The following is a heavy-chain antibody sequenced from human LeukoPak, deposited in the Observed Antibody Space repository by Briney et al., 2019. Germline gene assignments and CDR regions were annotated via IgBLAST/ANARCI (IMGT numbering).Heavy chain of an antibody. CDR1: GYTFTGYY. Sequence: ASVKVSCKASGYTFTGYYMHWVRQAPGQGLEWMGWINPNSGGINYAQKFQGRVTMTRDTSISTAYMELSRLRSDDTAVYYCAREDYGDSLDYWGQGTLVTVSS. CDR3: AREDYGDSLDY. J-gene: IGHJ4*02. V-gene: IGHV1-2*02. D-gene: IGHD4-17*01. CDR2: INPNSGGI.